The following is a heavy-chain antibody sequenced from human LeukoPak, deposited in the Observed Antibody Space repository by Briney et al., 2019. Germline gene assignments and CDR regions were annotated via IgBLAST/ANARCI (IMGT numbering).Heavy chain of an antibody. V-gene: IGHV3-74*01. Sequence: GGSLRLSCAASGNSWMHWVRQVPGKGLVWVSHINSDVSWTSYAGSVKGRFTISKENAKNTVYPQMNSLRAEDTAGYYCVSFYETYWGRGTLVTVSS. CDR3: VSFYETY. CDR2: INSDVSWT. CDR1: GNSW. D-gene: IGHD2/OR15-2a*01. J-gene: IGHJ4*02.